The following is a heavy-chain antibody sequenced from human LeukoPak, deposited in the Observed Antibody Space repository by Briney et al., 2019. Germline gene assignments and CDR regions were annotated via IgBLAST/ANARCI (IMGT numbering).Heavy chain of an antibody. V-gene: IGHV3-23*01. Sequence: PGGSLRLSCAAYGFSFGGFSMSWIRQAPGKGLEWVAGIIGSGGTTFYADSVKGRFTISRANSKNTLYLEINSLTAEATAIYYSAKKEGATNSSWYMDVWGKGTTVTVSS. CDR1: GFSFGGFS. J-gene: IGHJ6*03. CDR2: IIGSGGTT. CDR3: AKKEGATNSSWYMDV. D-gene: IGHD4/OR15-4a*01.